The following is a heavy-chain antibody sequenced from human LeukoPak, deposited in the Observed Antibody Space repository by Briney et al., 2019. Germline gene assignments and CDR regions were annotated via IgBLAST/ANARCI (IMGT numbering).Heavy chain of an antibody. CDR1: GGSISSDSYY. V-gene: IGHV4-39*01. J-gene: IGHJ4*02. Sequence: SETLSLTCTVSGGSISSDSYYWAWIRQPPGKGLEWIASIYYSGSTYYNPSLKSRVTISVDTSRNQFSLKLSSVTAADTAVYYCASLAVAGLSEGYWGQGTLVVVSS. D-gene: IGHD6-19*01. CDR3: ASLAVAGLSEGY. CDR2: IYYSGST.